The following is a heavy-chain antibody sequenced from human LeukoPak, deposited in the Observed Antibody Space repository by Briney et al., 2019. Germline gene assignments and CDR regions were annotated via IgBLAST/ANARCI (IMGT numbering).Heavy chain of an antibody. D-gene: IGHD3-22*01. Sequence: GGSLRLSCEASGFTFGSYAMTWVRQAPGKGLDWVSVIGASGADTYYAGSVKGRFTISRDNAKNTLYLHMSSLRAEDTAVYFCARRPRDSSGYYLGAFHAWGQGTTVTVSS. V-gene: IGHV3-23*01. CDR3: ARRPRDSSGYYLGAFHA. J-gene: IGHJ3*01. CDR2: IGASGADT. CDR1: GFTFGSYA.